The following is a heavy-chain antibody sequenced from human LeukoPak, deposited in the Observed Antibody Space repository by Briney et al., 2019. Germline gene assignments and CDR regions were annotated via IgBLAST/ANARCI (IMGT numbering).Heavy chain of an antibody. Sequence: QTGGSLRLSCAASGFTVSSNYMSWVRQAPGKGLVWVSRINSDGSNTNYAESVKGRITISRDNAKNTLYLQMNSLRVEDTAVYYCARGGDNRDGYSWFGCWGQGTLVTVSS. V-gene: IGHV3-74*01. J-gene: IGHJ4*02. CDR3: ARGGDNRDGYSWFGC. CDR2: INSDGSNT. CDR1: GFTVSSNY. D-gene: IGHD5-24*01.